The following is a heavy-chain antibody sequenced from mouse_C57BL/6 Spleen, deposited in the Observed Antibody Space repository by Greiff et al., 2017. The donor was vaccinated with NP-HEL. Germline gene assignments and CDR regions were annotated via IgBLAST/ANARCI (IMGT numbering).Heavy chain of an antibody. V-gene: IGHV1-72*01. CDR3: ARSAVVAPCYAIDY. Sequence: QVQLQQPGAELVKPGASVKLSCKASGFTFTSYWMHWVKQRPGRGLEWIGRIDPNSGGTKYNEKFKSKATLTVDKPSSTAYMQLSSLTSEDSAGYYCARSAVVAPCYAIDYWGQGTTVTVSS. CDR1: GFTFTSYW. J-gene: IGHJ4*01. D-gene: IGHD1-1*01. CDR2: IDPNSGGT.